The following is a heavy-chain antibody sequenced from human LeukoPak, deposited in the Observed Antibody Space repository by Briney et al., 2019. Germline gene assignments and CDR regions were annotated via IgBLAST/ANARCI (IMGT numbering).Heavy chain of an antibody. CDR3: ARHSRVIVGAICAYDF. CDR1: GSSIYSDYF. CDR2: IHHSGTI. V-gene: IGHV4-38-2*01. J-gene: IGHJ3*01. Sequence: SETLSLTCAVSGSSIYSDYFWACIRQPPGQGVEWIGSIHHSGTIYYKPSLRSRVTISVGTSENHFSLNLNSVTAADTALCYCARHSRVIVGAICAYDFWGQGTKVTVSS. D-gene: IGHD1-26*01.